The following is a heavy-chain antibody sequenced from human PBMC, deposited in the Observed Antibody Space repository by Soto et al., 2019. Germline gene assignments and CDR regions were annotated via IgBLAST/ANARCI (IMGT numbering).Heavy chain of an antibody. V-gene: IGHV4-59*01. CDR1: GGSISSFF. Sequence: QVQVRESGPGLVKPSETLSLVCTVSGGSISSFFWSWIRQPPGQGLEWIGFIDHSRSTAYNPTIRGRATISVDTSKTHLSLKVNSVTAADTAMYYCASDLVWPTINGRINWFDPWGQGTLVIVSS. CDR3: ASDLVWPTINGRINWFDP. D-gene: IGHD1-26*01. CDR2: IDHSRST. J-gene: IGHJ5*02.